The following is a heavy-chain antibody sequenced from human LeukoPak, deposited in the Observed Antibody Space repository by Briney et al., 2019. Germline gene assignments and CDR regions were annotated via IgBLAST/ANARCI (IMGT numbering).Heavy chain of an antibody. D-gene: IGHD6-19*01. CDR2: INEDGRHK. CDR3: ARRGISGWYVAY. Sequence: GGSLRLSCTASGFSFTTYWMAWVRQAPGKGLEWVANINEDGRHKNYLDSVKGRFTISRDNTKNSVYLQMNSLRAEDTAVYYCARRGISGWYVAYWGQGTLVTVSS. CDR1: GFSFTTYW. V-gene: IGHV3-7*01. J-gene: IGHJ4*02.